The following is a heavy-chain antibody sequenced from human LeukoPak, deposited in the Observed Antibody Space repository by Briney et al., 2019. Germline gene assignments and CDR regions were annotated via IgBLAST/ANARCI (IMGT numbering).Heavy chain of an antibody. CDR3: ERDWTQWLVGGPFDY. V-gene: IGHV3-30*01. Sequence: GGSLRLSCAASGFTFSSYAMHWVRQAPGKGLEWVAVISYDGSNKYYADSVKGRFTISRDNSKNTLYLQMNSLRAEDTAVYYCERDWTQWLVGGPFDYWGQGTLVTVSS. D-gene: IGHD6-19*01. CDR1: GFTFSSYA. CDR2: ISYDGSNK. J-gene: IGHJ4*02.